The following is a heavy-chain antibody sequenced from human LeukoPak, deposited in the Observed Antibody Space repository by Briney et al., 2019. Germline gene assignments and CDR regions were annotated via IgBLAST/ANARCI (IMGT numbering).Heavy chain of an antibody. CDR3: ARDLRREQQLVLGY. V-gene: IGHV1-18*04. Sequence: ASVNVSCKASVYTFTSYGISWVRQAPGQGLEWMGWISAYNGNTNYAQKLQGRVTMTTDTSTSTAYMELRSLRCDDTAVYYCARDLRREQQLVLGYWGQGTLVTVSS. CDR2: ISAYNGNT. J-gene: IGHJ4*02. D-gene: IGHD6-13*01. CDR1: VYTFTSYG.